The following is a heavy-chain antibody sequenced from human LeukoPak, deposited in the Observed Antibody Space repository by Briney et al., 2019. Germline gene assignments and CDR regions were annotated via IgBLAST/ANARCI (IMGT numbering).Heavy chain of an antibody. V-gene: IGHV3-64*01. D-gene: IGHD3-10*02. CDR3: AELGTTMIGGV. J-gene: IGHJ6*04. CDR2: ISSNGGST. CDR1: GFTFSSYA. Sequence: GGSLRLSCAASGFTFSSYAMHWVRQAPGKGLEYVSAISSNGGSTYYANSVKGRFTISRDNSKNTLYLQMGSLRAEDMAVYYCAELGTTMIGGVWGKGTTVTVSS.